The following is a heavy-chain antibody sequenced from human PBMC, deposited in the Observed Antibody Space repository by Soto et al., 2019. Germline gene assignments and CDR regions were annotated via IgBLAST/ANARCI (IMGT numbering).Heavy chain of an antibody. CDR3: ARAPWRYGYYFDY. D-gene: IGHD5-18*01. CDR1: GFTFSDFY. CDR2: ISSSGSTI. Sequence: GGSLRLSCAASGFTFSDFYMSWIRQAPGKGLEWVSYISSSGSTIYYADSVKGRFTISRDNAKNSLYLQMNSLRAEDTAVYYCARAPWRYGYYFDYWGQGTLVTVSS. V-gene: IGHV3-11*01. J-gene: IGHJ4*02.